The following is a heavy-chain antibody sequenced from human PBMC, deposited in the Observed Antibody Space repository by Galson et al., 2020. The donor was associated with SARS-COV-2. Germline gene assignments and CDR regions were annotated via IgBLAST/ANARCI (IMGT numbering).Heavy chain of an antibody. CDR3: ARGHRGVVPSPVLGLGPYYSYYYMDV. V-gene: IGHV4-34*01. Sequence: SQTLSLTCAVYGGSFSGYSWTWIRQPPGKGLEWIGEINIGGNNNYSPSLRSRVTVSVDTSKNQLSLNLRSVTAADTALYYCARGHRGVVPSPVLGLGPYYSYYYMDVWDKGTTVTVSS. D-gene: IGHD3-10*01. J-gene: IGHJ6*03. CDR1: GGSFSGYS. CDR2: INIGGNN.